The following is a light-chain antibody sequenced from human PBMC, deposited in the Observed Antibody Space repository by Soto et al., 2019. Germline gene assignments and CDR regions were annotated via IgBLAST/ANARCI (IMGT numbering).Light chain of an antibody. Sequence: DSHLTQSPSILSASVGDRVTLTCRASQDVSDFLAWYQHAPGKAPNLLIYGGYTLQSGVPSRFSGGGSGTEFSLTITGLQPEDSATYYCQYLNGVPKITFDQGTRLEIK. V-gene: IGKV1-9*01. CDR1: QDVSDF. CDR3: QYLNGVPKIT. J-gene: IGKJ5*01. CDR2: GGY.